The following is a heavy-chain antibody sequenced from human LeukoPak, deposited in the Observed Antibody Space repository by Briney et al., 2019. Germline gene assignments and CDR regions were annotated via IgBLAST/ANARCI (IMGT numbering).Heavy chain of an antibody. CDR3: ARIRTTTVVTPYDAFDI. CDR1: GGTFSSYA. CDR2: IIPIFGTA. J-gene: IGHJ3*02. Sequence: SVKVSCKASGGTFSSYAISWVRQAPGQGLEWMGGIIPIFGTANYAQKFQGRVTITADKSTSTAYMELSSLRSEDTAVYYCARIRTTTVVTPYDAFDIWGQGTMVTVSS. V-gene: IGHV1-69*06. D-gene: IGHD4-23*01.